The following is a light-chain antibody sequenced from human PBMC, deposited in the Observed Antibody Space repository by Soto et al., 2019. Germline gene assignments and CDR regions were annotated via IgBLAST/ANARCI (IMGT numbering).Light chain of an antibody. J-gene: IGKJ1*01. CDR3: PQSYSTPRP. CDR1: QSISST. V-gene: IGKV1-39*01. CDR2: ATS. Sequence: DIQMTQSPSSVSASVGDRVTITCRASQSISSTLNWYQQKPGEAPKLLIYATSTLHSGVPSRFSGSASGTDFTLTISSLQPEDFATYYCPQSYSTPRPFAQGTKADIK.